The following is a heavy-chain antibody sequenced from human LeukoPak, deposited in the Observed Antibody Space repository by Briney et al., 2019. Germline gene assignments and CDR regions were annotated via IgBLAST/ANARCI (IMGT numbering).Heavy chain of an antibody. Sequence: PSETLSLTCTVSGGSISSYYWSWIRQPPGKGLEWIGYIYYSGSTNYNPSLKSRVTISVDTSKNQFSLKLSSVTAADTAVYYCGLGYHDSSGWSPHFDYWGQGTLVTVSS. J-gene: IGHJ4*02. CDR3: GLGYHDSSGWSPHFDY. V-gene: IGHV4-59*12. CDR2: IYYSGST. CDR1: GGSISSYY. D-gene: IGHD3-22*01.